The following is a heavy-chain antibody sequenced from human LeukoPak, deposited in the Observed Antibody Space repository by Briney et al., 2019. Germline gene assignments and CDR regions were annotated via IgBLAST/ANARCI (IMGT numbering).Heavy chain of an antibody. CDR1: GFTFDDYA. CDR3: AKVFYGGNSAAYFDY. V-gene: IGHV3-9*01. J-gene: IGHJ4*02. Sequence: GGSLRLSCAASGFTFDDYAMHWVRQAPGKGLEWVSGFTWNSGSIGYADSVKGRFTISRDNAKNSLYLQMNSLRAEDTALYYCAKVFYGGNSAAYFDYWGQGTLVTVSS. D-gene: IGHD4-23*01. CDR2: FTWNSGSI.